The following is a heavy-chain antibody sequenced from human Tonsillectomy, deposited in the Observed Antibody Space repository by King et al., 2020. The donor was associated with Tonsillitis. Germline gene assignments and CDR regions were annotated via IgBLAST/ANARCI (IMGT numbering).Heavy chain of an antibody. CDR3: ARLAVAGRRKFDY. Sequence: QLQESGQGLVKPSETLSLTCTVSGASISSSSSYYWGWIRQPPGKGLEWIGLIYYSGSTNYNSSLDSRVTISVDTSKNQFSLMLSSVTAADTAVYYCARLAVAGRRKFDYWGQGTLVTVSS. V-gene: IGHV4-39*07. J-gene: IGHJ4*02. D-gene: IGHD6-19*01. CDR1: GASISSSSSYY. CDR2: IYYSGST.